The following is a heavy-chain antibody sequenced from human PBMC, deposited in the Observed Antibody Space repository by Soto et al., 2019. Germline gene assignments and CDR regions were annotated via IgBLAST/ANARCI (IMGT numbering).Heavy chain of an antibody. CDR1: GGSISSYY. V-gene: IGHV4-59*01. J-gene: IGHJ5*02. Sequence: SETLSLTCTVSGGSISSYYWSWIRQPPGKGLEWIGYIYYSGSTNYNPSLKSRVTISVDTSKNQFSLKLSSVTAADTAVYYCARGQDDSSQFFWFDPWGQGTLVTVSS. CDR3: ARGQDDSSQFFWFDP. D-gene: IGHD3-22*01. CDR2: IYYSGST.